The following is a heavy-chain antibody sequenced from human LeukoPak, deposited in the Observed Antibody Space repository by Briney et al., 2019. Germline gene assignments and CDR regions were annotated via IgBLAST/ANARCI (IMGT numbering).Heavy chain of an antibody. J-gene: IGHJ4*02. CDR3: ARTSGSLYYYGSGSYYGY. D-gene: IGHD3-10*01. CDR2: ISSSSSYT. Sequence: GASLRLSCEASGFTFSDYYMSWIRQAPGQGLEWVSYISSSSSYTNYADSVKGRFTISRDKAKNSLYLQMNSLRAEDTAVYYCARTSGSLYYYGSGSYYGYWGQGTLVTVSS. CDR1: GFTFSDYY. V-gene: IGHV3-11*06.